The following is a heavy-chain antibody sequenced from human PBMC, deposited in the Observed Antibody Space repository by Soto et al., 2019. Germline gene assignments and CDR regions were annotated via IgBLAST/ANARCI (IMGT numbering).Heavy chain of an antibody. V-gene: IGHV3-11*01. D-gene: IGHD3-22*01. CDR1: GFTFSDYY. J-gene: IGHJ5*02. Sequence: GGSLRLSCAASGFTFSDYYMSWIRQAPGKGLEWVSYISSSGSTIYYADSVKGRFTISRDNAKNSLYLQMNSLRAEDTAVYYCARDRGYYDSSDERWFDPWGQGTLVTVSS. CDR3: ARDRGYYDSSDERWFDP. CDR2: ISSSGSTI.